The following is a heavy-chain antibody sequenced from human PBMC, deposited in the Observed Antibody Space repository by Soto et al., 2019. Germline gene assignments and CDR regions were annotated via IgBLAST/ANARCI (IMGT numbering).Heavy chain of an antibody. Sequence: PVCSLRLSCASSGFTFSSYDMHWVRQATGKGLEWVSAIGTAGDTYYPGSVKGRFTISRENAKNSLYLQMNSLRAGDTAVYYCARSPRFGGYQLLYSTYYYGMDVWGQGTTVTVSS. J-gene: IGHJ6*02. CDR1: GFTFSSYD. CDR2: IGTAGDT. CDR3: ARSPRFGGYQLLYSTYYYGMDV. V-gene: IGHV3-13*01. D-gene: IGHD2-2*02.